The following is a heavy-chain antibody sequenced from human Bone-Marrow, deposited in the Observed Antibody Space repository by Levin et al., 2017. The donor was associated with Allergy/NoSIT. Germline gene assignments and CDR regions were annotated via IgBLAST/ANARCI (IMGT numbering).Heavy chain of an antibody. J-gene: IGHJ4*02. CDR3: TTVAYYGSGSYFHYFDY. CDR1: GFTFSNAW. D-gene: IGHD3-10*01. V-gene: IGHV3-15*01. Sequence: GASVKVSCAASGFTFSNAWMSWVRQAPGKGLEWVGRIKSKTDGGTTDYAAPVKGRFTISRDDSKNTLYLQMNSLKTEDTAVYYCTTVAYYGSGSYFHYFDYWGQGTLVTVSS. CDR2: IKSKTDGGTT.